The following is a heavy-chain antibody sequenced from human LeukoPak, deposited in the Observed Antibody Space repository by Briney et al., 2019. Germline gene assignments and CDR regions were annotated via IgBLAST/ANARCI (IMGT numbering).Heavy chain of an antibody. CDR1: GFTFDDYA. CDR3: AKDAHYYYYYGMDV. CDR2: ISWNSGSI. J-gene: IGHJ6*02. V-gene: IGHV3-9*01. Sequence: PGGSLRLSCAASGFTFDDYAMHWVRQAPGKGLEWVSGISWNSGSIGCADSVKGRFTISRDNAKNSLYLQMNSLRAEDTALYYCAKDAHYYYYYGMDVWGQGTTVTVSS.